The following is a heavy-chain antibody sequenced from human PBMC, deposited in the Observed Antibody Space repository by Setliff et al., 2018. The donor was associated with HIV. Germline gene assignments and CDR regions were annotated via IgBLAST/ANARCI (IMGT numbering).Heavy chain of an antibody. CDR3: ARSPPTTFWSGYTYYYYMDV. D-gene: IGHD3-3*01. CDR1: GGSISSYY. J-gene: IGHJ6*03. CDR2: IYYSGST. V-gene: IGHV4-59*01. Sequence: NPSETLSLTCTVSGGSISSYYWSWIRQPPGKGLEWIGYIYYSGSTNYNPSLKSRVTISVDTSKNQFSLKLNSVTAADTAVYYCARSPPTTFWSGYTYYYYMDVWGKGTTVTVSS.